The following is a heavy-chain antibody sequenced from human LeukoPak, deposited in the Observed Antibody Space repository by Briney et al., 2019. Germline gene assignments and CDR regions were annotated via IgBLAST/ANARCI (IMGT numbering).Heavy chain of an antibody. CDR2: ISDSCYCC. Sequence: HGGSLRFSCAAAEFTFDNYAMNWVSQAPGKGLEWVAGISDSCYCCYYADSVKGRFTISRDNSKNTLYLQMNSLRAEDTAVYYCAKAERLLLWFGEFDYWGQGTLVTVSS. D-gene: IGHD3-10*01. CDR3: AKAERLLLWFGEFDY. V-gene: IGHV3-23*01. J-gene: IGHJ4*02. CDR1: EFTFDNYA.